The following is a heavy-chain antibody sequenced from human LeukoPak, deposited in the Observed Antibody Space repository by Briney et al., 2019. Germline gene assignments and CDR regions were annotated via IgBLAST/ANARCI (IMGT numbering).Heavy chain of an antibody. D-gene: IGHD3-3*01. CDR3: ARGVPLGFLKGSIDY. CDR2: ISSSSSYT. CDR1: GFTFSDYY. V-gene: IGHV3-11*06. J-gene: IGHJ4*02. Sequence: GGSLRLSCAASGFTFSDYYMNWIRQAPGKGLEWVSYISSSSSYTNYADSVKGRFTISRDNAKNSLYLQMNSLRAEDTAVYYCARGVPLGFLKGSIDYWGQGTLVTVSS.